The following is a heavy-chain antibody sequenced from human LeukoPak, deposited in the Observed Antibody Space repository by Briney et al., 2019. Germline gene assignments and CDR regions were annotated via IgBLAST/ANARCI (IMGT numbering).Heavy chain of an antibody. CDR3: ARDLIGWSLDP. D-gene: IGHD2-2*03. V-gene: IGHV3-23*01. CDR1: GFTFSSYA. J-gene: IGHJ5*02. CDR2: ISGSGGST. Sequence: GGSLRLSCAASGFTFSSYAMSWVRQAPGKGLEWVSAISGSGGSTYYADSVKGRFTISRDNSKNTLYLQMNSLTVEDTAVYYCARDLIGWSLDPWGQGTLVTVSS.